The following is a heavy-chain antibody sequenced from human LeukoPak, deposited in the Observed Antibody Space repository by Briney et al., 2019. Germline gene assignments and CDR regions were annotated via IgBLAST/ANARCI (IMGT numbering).Heavy chain of an antibody. D-gene: IGHD2-2*01. Sequence: GASVKVSCKVSGYTLTELSMHWVRQAPGKGLEWMGGFDPEDGETIYAQKFQGRVTITTDESTSTAYMELSSLRSEDTAVYYCAREVGYCSSTSCPLDYWGQGTLVTVSS. CDR1: GYTLTELS. CDR3: AREVGYCSSTSCPLDY. CDR2: FDPEDGET. V-gene: IGHV1-24*01. J-gene: IGHJ4*02.